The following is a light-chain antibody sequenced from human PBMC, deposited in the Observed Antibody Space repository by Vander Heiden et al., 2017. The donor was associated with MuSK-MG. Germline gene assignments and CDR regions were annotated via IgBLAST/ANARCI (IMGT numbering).Light chain of an antibody. CDR3: QQSYSTPPRT. J-gene: IGKJ1*01. Sequence: IQMTQSPSSLSASVGARVTITCRASQSISSYLNWYQQKPGKAPKLLIYAASSLQSGVPSRFSGSGSGTDFTLTISSLQPEDFATYYCQQSYSTPPRTFGQGTKVEIK. V-gene: IGKV1-39*01. CDR2: AAS. CDR1: QSISSY.